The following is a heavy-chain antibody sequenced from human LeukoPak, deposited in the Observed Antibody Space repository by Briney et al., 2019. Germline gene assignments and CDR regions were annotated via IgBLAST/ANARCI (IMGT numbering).Heavy chain of an antibody. J-gene: IGHJ6*02. CDR3: ARVPGIAATAYYYYAMDV. V-gene: IGHV3-30-3*01. CDR1: GFTFSSYA. CDR2: LSYDGSNT. D-gene: IGHD6-13*01. Sequence: PGKSLRLSCAASGFTFSSYAMHWVRQAPGKGLEWVAVLSYDGSNTYHADSMKGRFTISRDNSKNTLYLQMNSLRPEDTAVYYCARVPGIAATAYYYYAMDVWGQGTTVTVSS.